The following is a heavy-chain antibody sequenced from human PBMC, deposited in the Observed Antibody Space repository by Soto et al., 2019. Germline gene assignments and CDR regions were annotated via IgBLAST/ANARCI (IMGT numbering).Heavy chain of an antibody. CDR1: GYTFTSYG. D-gene: IGHD2-15*01. CDR2: ISAYNGNT. V-gene: IGHV1-18*04. Sequence: ASVKVSCKASGYTFTSYGISWVRQAPGQGLEWMGWISAYNGNTNYAQKLQGRVTMTTDTSTSTAYMELRSLRSDDTAVYYCARESKGYCSGGSCYDYYYGMDVWGQGTTVTVSS. J-gene: IGHJ6*02. CDR3: ARESKGYCSGGSCYDYYYGMDV.